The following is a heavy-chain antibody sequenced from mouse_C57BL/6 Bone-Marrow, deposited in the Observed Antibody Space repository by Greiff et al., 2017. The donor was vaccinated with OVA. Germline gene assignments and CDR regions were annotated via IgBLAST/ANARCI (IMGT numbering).Heavy chain of an antibody. J-gene: IGHJ3*01. CDR3: ARESYPSSFAY. D-gene: IGHD3-1*01. Sequence: EVQGVESGGGLVQSGRSLRLSCATSGFTFSDFYMEWVRQAPGKGLEWIAASRNKANDYTTEYSASVKGRFIVSRDTSQSILYLQMNALRAEDTAIYYCARESYPSSFAYWGQGTLVTVSA. CDR2: SRNKANDYTT. CDR1: GFTFSDFY. V-gene: IGHV7-1*01.